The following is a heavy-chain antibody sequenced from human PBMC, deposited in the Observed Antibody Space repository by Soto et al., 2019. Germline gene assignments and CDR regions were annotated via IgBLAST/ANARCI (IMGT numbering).Heavy chain of an antibody. D-gene: IGHD6-6*01. CDR1: GGTFSTYG. CDR2: IIPIFGTR. CDR3: ARDGDGLAARD. V-gene: IGHV1-69*01. J-gene: IGHJ4*02. Sequence: QVQLVQSGAEVKKPGPSVKVSCKTSGGTFSTYGITWVRQAPGQGLEWMGGIIPIFGTRNYAQNFQGRVTITADESTKTAYMELSSLRSEDTAMYYCARDGDGLAARDWGQGTLVTVSS.